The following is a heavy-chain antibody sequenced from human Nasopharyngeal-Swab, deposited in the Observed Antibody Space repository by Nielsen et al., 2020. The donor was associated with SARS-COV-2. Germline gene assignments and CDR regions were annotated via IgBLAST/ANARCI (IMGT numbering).Heavy chain of an antibody. CDR2: IYYSGST. D-gene: IGHD3-10*01. J-gene: IGHJ6*02. CDR1: GGSISSYY. V-gene: IGHV4-59*01. Sequence: SETLSLTCTVSGGSISSYYWSWIRQPPGKGLEWIGYIYYSGSTNYNPSLKSRVTISVDTSKNQFPLKLSSVTAADTAVYYCASLAGTMVRGVIPHRYYYYGMDVWGQGTTVTVSS. CDR3: ASLAGTMVRGVIPHRYYYYGMDV.